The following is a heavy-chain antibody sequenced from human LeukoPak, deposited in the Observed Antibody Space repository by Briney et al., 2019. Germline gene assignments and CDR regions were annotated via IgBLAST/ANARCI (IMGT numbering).Heavy chain of an antibody. J-gene: IGHJ4*02. D-gene: IGHD5-12*01. V-gene: IGHV4-34*01. CDR2: INHSGST. CDR1: GGSFSGYY. Sequence: PSETLSLTCAVYGGSFSGYYWSWIRQPPGKGLEWIGEINHSGSTNYNPSLKSRVTISVDTSKNQFSLKLSSVTAADTAVYYCARGHNIVATTLYYFDYWGQGTLVTVSS. CDR3: ARGHNIVATTLYYFDY.